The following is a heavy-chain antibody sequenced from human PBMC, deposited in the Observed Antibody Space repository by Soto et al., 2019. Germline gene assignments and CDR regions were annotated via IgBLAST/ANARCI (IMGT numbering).Heavy chain of an antibody. D-gene: IGHD7-27*01. CDR2: IFYNGGA. CDR3: ARDGDHDYFYGMDI. J-gene: IGHJ6*02. CDR1: FGPMRGYY. V-gene: IGHV4-59*01. Sequence: LQESVPGLVKASETLSLSCSVSFGPMRGYYWSWIRQPPGKGQEWIANIFYNGGANYNPSLRSRVTISVDKSKNSFSLRLTSVTPADTAVYYCARDGDHDYFYGMDIWGQGTTVTVS.